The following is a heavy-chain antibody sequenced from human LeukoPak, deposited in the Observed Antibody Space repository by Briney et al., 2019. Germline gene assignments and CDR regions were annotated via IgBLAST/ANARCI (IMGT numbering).Heavy chain of an antibody. Sequence: SETLSLTCTVSGGSISSSSYYWGWIRQPPGKGLEWIGSIYYSGSTYYNPSLKSRVTVSVDTSKNQFSLKLSSVTAADTAVYYCARGAAANYMDVWGKGTTVTVSS. J-gene: IGHJ6*03. CDR2: IYYSGST. CDR3: ARGAAANYMDV. V-gene: IGHV4-39*07. CDR1: GGSISSSSYY. D-gene: IGHD6-13*01.